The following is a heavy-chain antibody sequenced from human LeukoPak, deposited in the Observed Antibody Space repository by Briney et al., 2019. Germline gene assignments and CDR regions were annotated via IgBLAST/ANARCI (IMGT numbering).Heavy chain of an antibody. J-gene: IGHJ4*02. CDR3: ARAVPAASHFDY. Sequence: KPGGSLRLSRAASGFTFSDYYMSWIRQAPGKGLEWVSYISSSGSTIYYADSVKGRFTISRDNAKNSLYLQMNSLRAEDTAVYYCARAVPAASHFDYWGQGTLVTVSS. CDR1: GFTFSDYY. D-gene: IGHD2-2*01. CDR2: ISSSGSTI. V-gene: IGHV3-11*01.